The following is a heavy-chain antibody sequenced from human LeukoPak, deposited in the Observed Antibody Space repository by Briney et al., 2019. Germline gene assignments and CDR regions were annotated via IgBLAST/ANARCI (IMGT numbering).Heavy chain of an antibody. CDR1: GYTFTGYY. CDR3: ARDRVGATNTFDY. J-gene: IGHJ4*02. Sequence: ASVKVSCKASGYTFTGYYMHWVRQAPGQGLEWMGWISAYNGNTNYAQKLQGRVTMTTDTSTSTAYMELRSLRSDDTAVYYCARDRVGATNTFDYWGQGTLVTVSS. V-gene: IGHV1-18*04. CDR2: ISAYNGNT. D-gene: IGHD1-26*01.